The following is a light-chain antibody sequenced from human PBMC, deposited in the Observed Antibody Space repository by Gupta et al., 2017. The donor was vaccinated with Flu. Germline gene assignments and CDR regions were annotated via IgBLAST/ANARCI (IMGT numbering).Light chain of an antibody. CDR3: QQRDRAPWT. CDR1: QDIRAS. V-gene: IGKV1-39*01. CDR2: AAS. Sequence: DIQMTQSPYPLSASVGDRVTISCRASQDIRASLNWYQQKPGEAPKLLIYAASSVQSGVPSRFSGSGSGTDFTLTIKSLQPEDFAKYFCQQRDRAPWTFGQGTNVEI. J-gene: IGKJ1*01.